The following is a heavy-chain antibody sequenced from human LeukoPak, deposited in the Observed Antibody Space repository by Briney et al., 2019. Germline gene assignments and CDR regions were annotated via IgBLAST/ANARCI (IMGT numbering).Heavy chain of an antibody. CDR1: GGSISSGSYY. J-gene: IGHJ4*02. CDR2: IYYSGST. Sequence: PSETLSLTCTVSGGSISSGSYYWRWLRQPPGKGLEWIGYIYYSGSTNYNPSLKSRVTISVDTSKNQFSLKLSSVTAADTAVYYCAREIFGSSSWYEDYWGQGTLVTVSS. V-gene: IGHV4-61*01. D-gene: IGHD6-13*01. CDR3: AREIFGSSSWYEDY.